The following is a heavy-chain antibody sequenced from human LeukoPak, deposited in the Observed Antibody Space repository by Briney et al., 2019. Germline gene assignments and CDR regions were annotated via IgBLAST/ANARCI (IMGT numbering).Heavy chain of an antibody. CDR2: IYTSGST. CDR1: GGSISSYY. CDR3: AKGPYYDFWSGYFDY. D-gene: IGHD3-3*01. J-gene: IGHJ4*02. V-gene: IGHV4-4*07. Sequence: SETLSLTCTVSGGSISSYYWSWIRQPAGKGLEWIGRIYTSGSTNYNPSLKSRVTMSVDTSKNQFSLKLSSVTAADTAVYYCAKGPYYDFWSGYFDYWGQGTLVTVSS.